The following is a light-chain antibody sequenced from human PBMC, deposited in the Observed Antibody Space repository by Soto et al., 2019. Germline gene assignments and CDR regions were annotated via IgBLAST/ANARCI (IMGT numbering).Light chain of an antibody. Sequence: QSVRTQPASVSGAPGQWSTISCTGTSSDVGGYNYVSWYQQHPGKAPKLMIYDVSNRPSGVSNRFSGSKSGNTASLTISGLQAEDEADYYCSSYTSSSTYVFGTGTKVTVL. CDR2: DVS. CDR3: SSYTSSSTYV. V-gene: IGLV2-14*01. CDR1: SSDVGGYNY. J-gene: IGLJ1*01.